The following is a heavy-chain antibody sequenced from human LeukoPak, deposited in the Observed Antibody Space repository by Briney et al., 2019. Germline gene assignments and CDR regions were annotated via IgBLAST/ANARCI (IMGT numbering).Heavy chain of an antibody. Sequence: GRSLRLSCAASGYTFSSYGMHWVRQAPGKGLEWVAVISYDGSNKYYADSVKGRFTISRDNSKNTLYLQMNSLRAEDTAVYYCARDHGIVVVPAARLLDWFDPWGQGTLVTVSS. CDR3: ARDHGIVVVPAARLLDWFDP. J-gene: IGHJ5*02. CDR1: GYTFSSYG. CDR2: ISYDGSNK. D-gene: IGHD2-2*01. V-gene: IGHV3-30*03.